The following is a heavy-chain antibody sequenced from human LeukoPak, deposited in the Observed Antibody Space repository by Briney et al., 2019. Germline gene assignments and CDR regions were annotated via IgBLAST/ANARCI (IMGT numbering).Heavy chain of an antibody. D-gene: IGHD3-10*01. V-gene: IGHV3-30-3*01. J-gene: IGHJ3*02. CDR2: ISYDGSNK. CDR1: GFTFSSYA. Sequence: GGSLRLSCAASGFTFSSYAMHWVRQAPGKGQEWVAVISYDGSNKYYPDSVKGRFTIFRDNSKNPLYLQMNSLRAEDTAVYYCARELRGGSGSYQAFDIWGQGTMVSVSS. CDR3: ARELRGGSGSYQAFDI.